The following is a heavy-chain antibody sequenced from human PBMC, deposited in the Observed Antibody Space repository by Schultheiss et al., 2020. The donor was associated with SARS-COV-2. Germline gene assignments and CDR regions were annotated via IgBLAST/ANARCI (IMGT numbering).Heavy chain of an antibody. D-gene: IGHD6-19*01. V-gene: IGHV4-34*01. J-gene: IGHJ4*02. CDR3: ARRDSSGSRPDFDY. CDR2: VSHSGAT. Sequence: SETLSLTCAVYGESFNGFSWTWIRQSPGKGLEWIGQVSHSGATHYSPSLKRRVTISVDTSKSQFSLRLRSVTAADTAVYYCARRDSSGSRPDFDYWGQGTLVTVSS. CDR1: GESFNGFS.